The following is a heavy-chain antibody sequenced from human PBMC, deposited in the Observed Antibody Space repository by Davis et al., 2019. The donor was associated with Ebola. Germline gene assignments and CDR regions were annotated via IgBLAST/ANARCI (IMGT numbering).Heavy chain of an antibody. CDR3: ARDIYSSSWYLDY. V-gene: IGHV3-30*19. J-gene: IGHJ4*02. D-gene: IGHD6-13*01. CDR1: GFTFSTYG. CDR2: ISYDGSNK. Sequence: GGSLRLSCAASGFTFSTYGIHWVRQAPGKGLEWVAVISYDGSNKYYADSVKGRFTISRDNSKNTLYLQMNSLRAEDTAVYYCARDIYSSSWYLDYWGQGTLVTVSS.